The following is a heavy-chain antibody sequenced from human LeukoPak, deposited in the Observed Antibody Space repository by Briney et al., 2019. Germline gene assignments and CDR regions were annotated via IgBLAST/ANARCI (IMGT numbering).Heavy chain of an antibody. Sequence: SETLSLTCTVSGSISSYYWSWIRQPPGKGLEWMGYIYTSGSTNYNPSLKSRVTISVDTSKNQFSLDLSSVTAADTAVYYCARQKCTSTSCLTKNAFDIWGQGTMVAVSS. J-gene: IGHJ3*02. CDR3: ARQKCTSTSCLTKNAFDI. D-gene: IGHD2-2*01. V-gene: IGHV4-4*09. CDR1: GSISSYY. CDR2: IYTSGST.